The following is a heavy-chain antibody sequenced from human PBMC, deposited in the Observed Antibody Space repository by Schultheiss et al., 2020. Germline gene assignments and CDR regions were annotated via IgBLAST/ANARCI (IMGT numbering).Heavy chain of an antibody. CDR1: GGSFSGYY. D-gene: IGHD3-10*01. V-gene: IGHV4-34*01. Sequence: GSLRLSCAVYGGSFSGYYWSWIRQPPGKGLEWIGEINHSGSTNYNPSLKSRVTISVDTSKNQFSLKLSSVTAADTAVYYCAAAYYYGSGSYAYYYYGMDVWGQGTTVTVSS. J-gene: IGHJ6*02. CDR3: AAAYYYGSGSYAYYYYGMDV. CDR2: INHSGST.